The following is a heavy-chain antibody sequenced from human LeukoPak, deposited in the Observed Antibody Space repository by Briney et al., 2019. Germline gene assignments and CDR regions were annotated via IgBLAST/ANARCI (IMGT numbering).Heavy chain of an antibody. Sequence: GGSLRLSCAASGFTVGSNTMSWVRQAPGKGLEWVSIIYSGGSTSYADSVKGRFTISRDNSKNTLYLQMNSLRTEDTAVYYCARGPAPTYYHDSPDYWGQGTLVTVSS. CDR1: GFTVGSNT. CDR2: IYSGGST. J-gene: IGHJ4*02. D-gene: IGHD3-22*01. CDR3: ARGPAPTYYHDSPDY. V-gene: IGHV3-66*01.